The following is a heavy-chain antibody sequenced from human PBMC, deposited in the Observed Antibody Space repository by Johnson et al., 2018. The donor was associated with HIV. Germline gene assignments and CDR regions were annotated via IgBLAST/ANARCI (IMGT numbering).Heavy chain of an antibody. V-gene: IGHV3-30*04. CDR1: GFTFRSYA. CDR2: ISYDGKST. D-gene: IGHD7-27*01. Sequence: QMLLVESGVGVVRPGGSLRLSCAASGFTFRSYAMHWVRQAPGQGLEWVAVISYDGKSTYYADSVKGRFTISSDNSKNTLYLQMNSLRAEDTSVYYCAPLGDAFDIWGQGTMVTVSS. CDR3: APLGDAFDI. J-gene: IGHJ3*02.